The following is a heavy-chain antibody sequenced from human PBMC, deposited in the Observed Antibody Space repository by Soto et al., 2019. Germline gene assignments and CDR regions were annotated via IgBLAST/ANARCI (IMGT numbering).Heavy chain of an antibody. D-gene: IGHD5-18*01. Sequence: ASVKVSCKVSGYTLTELSMHWVRQAPGKGLEWMGGFDPEDGETIYAQKFQGRVTMTEDTSTDTAYMELSSLRSEDTAVYYCATVRGGYSYGYYWFDPWGQGTLVTVSS. CDR2: FDPEDGET. V-gene: IGHV1-24*01. CDR1: GYTLTELS. CDR3: ATVRGGYSYGYYWFDP. J-gene: IGHJ5*02.